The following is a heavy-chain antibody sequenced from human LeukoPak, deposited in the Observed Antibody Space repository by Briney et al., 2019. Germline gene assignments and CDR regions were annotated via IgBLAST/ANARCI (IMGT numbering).Heavy chain of an antibody. Sequence: GGSLTLSCAASGFTFSSYAMSWVRQAPGKGLEWVSDISRSGGSTNYADSVKGGFTISKDNSRNTLYLQRNSRRAEDTAVYYCARRAGAYSHPYDYWGQGTLVTVSS. CDR2: ISRSGGST. D-gene: IGHD4/OR15-4a*01. V-gene: IGHV3-23*01. J-gene: IGHJ4*02. CDR1: GFTFSSYA. CDR3: ARRAGAYSHPYDY.